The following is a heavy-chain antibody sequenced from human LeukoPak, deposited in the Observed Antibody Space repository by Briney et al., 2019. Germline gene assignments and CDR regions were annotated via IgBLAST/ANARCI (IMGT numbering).Heavy chain of an antibody. CDR1: GFTFSSYW. V-gene: IGHV3-7*01. CDR2: IKQDGSQR. CDR3: ARDETGDSYAEY. J-gene: IGHJ4*02. Sequence: GGSLRLSCVASGFTFSSYWMNWVRQAPGKGLEWVANIKQDGSQRYYVDSVKGRFTISRDNAKNSLYLQMDSLRGEDTAVYYCARDETGDSYAEYWGQGTLVTVSS. D-gene: IGHD5-18*01.